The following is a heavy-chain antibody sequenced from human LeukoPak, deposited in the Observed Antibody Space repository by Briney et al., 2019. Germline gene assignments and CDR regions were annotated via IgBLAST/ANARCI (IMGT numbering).Heavy chain of an antibody. V-gene: IGHV1-69*06. D-gene: IGHD6-13*01. CDR3: ARGRPTTSIAAAGVNWFDP. Sequence: GASVKVSCKASGYTFTSYDINWVRQATGQGLEWMGGIIPIFGTANYAQKFQGRVTITADKSTSTAYMELSSLRSEDTAVYYCARGRPTTSIAAAGVNWFDPWGQGTLVTVSS. J-gene: IGHJ5*02. CDR1: GYTFTSYD. CDR2: IIPIFGTA.